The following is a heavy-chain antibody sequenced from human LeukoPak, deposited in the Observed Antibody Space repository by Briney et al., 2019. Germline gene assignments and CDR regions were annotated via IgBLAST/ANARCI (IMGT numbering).Heavy chain of an antibody. CDR2: FDPEDGET. CDR1: GYTLTELS. Sequence: ASVKVSCKVSGYTLTELSMHWVRQAPGKGLEWMGGFDPEDGETIYAQKFQGRVTMTRNTSISTAYMELSSLRSEDTAVYYCARAGHASGWWYYGSEYYFDYWGQGTLVTVSS. V-gene: IGHV1-24*01. CDR3: ARAGHASGWWYYGSEYYFDY. J-gene: IGHJ4*02. D-gene: IGHD3-10*01.